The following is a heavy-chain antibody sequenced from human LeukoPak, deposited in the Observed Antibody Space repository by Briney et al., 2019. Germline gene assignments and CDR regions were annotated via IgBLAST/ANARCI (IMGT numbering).Heavy chain of an antibody. CDR2: INTNTGSP. J-gene: IGHJ3*02. V-gene: IGHV7-4-1*02. CDR1: GYTFTSYA. Sequence: ASVKVSCKASGYTFTSYAMNWVRQAPGQGPEWMGWINTNTGSPTYAQGFTGRFVFSFDTSVSTAYRQISSPKAEDTAVYFCAREYYSDSSAYLDAFDIWGQGTMVTVSS. D-gene: IGHD3-22*01. CDR3: AREYYSDSSAYLDAFDI.